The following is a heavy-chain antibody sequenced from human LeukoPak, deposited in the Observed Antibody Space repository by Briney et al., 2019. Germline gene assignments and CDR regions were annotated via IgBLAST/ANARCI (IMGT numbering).Heavy chain of an antibody. Sequence: PGGSLRLSCAASGFTLSSHWMSWVRQAPGKGLEWVANIKQDGSEKYYVDSVKGRFTISRDNAKNSLYLQMNSLRAEDTAVYYCARGRHREPGGYSYGIYYFDYWGQGTLVTVSS. J-gene: IGHJ4*02. CDR2: IKQDGSEK. CDR1: GFTLSSHW. CDR3: ARGRHREPGGYSYGIYYFDY. V-gene: IGHV3-7*02. D-gene: IGHD5-18*01.